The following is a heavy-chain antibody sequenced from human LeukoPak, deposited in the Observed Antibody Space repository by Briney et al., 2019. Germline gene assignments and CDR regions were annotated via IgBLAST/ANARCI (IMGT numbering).Heavy chain of an antibody. CDR1: GGSISRYY. V-gene: IGHV4-4*09. CDR3: ARGGFQDCMDV. Sequence: SQTLSLTCTVSGGSISRYYWSWIRQPPGKRLEWIGYIYTSGRTNYNPSLKSRVTISVDTSKNQFSLKLSSVTAADTAVYYCARGGFQDCMDVWGKGTTVTVSS. J-gene: IGHJ6*03. D-gene: IGHD2-15*01. CDR2: IYTSGRT.